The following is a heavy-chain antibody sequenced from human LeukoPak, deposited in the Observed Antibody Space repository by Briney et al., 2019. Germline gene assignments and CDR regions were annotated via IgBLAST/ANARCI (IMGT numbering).Heavy chain of an antibody. CDR1: GYTFTGYY. CDR2: INPNSGGT. J-gene: IGHJ6*03. CDR3: ARDGTYYYDSSGYYDYYMDV. Sequence: GASVKVSCKASGYTFTGYYMHWVRQAPGQGLEWMGWINPNSGGTNYAQKFQGRVTMTRDTSISTADMELSRLRSDDTAVYYCARDGTYYYDSSGYYDYYMDVWGKGTTVTVSS. V-gene: IGHV1-2*02. D-gene: IGHD3-22*01.